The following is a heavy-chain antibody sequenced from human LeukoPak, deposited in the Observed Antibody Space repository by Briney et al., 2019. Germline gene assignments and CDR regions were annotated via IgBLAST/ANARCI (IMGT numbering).Heavy chain of an antibody. Sequence: SETLSLTCVMYGGSFSGYYWSWIRQPPGKWLEWIGEIDHSGSTNYNPSLKSRVTISVDTSKNQFSLKLSSVTAADTAVYYCARAERYSYGYIDYWGQGTLVTVSS. V-gene: IGHV4-34*01. J-gene: IGHJ4*02. CDR1: GGSFSGYY. CDR2: IDHSGST. D-gene: IGHD5-18*01. CDR3: ARAERYSYGYIDY.